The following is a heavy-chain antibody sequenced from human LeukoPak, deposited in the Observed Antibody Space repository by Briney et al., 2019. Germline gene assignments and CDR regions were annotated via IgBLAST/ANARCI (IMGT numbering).Heavy chain of an antibody. J-gene: IGHJ6*03. V-gene: IGHV5-51*01. Sequence: GESLQISCQGSGYSFTSYWIGWVRQMPGKGLEWMGIIYPGDSDTRYSPSFQGQVTISADKSISTAYLQWSSLKASNTAMYYCARSRATIDYYYYMDVWGKGTTVTVSS. CDR2: IYPGDSDT. CDR3: ARSRATIDYYYYMDV. D-gene: IGHD5-12*01. CDR1: GYSFTSYW.